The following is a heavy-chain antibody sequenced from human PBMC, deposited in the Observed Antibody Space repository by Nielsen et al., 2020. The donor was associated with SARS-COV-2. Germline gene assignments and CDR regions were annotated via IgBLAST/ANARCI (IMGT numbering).Heavy chain of an antibody. D-gene: IGHD1-26*01. CDR2: ISAYNGNT. V-gene: IGHV1-18*01. CDR3: ARRSFASGSYHFDY. CDR1: GYTFTSYG. Sequence: ASVKVSCKASGYTFTSYGMSWVRQAPGQGLEWMGLISAYNGNTNYAQKLQGRVTMTTDTSTSTAYMELRSLRSDDTAVYYCARRSFASGSYHFDYWGQGTLVTVSS. J-gene: IGHJ4*02.